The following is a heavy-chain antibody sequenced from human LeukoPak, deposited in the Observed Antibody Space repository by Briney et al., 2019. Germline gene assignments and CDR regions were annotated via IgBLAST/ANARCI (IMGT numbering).Heavy chain of an antibody. Sequence: ASVEVSCKASGGTFSSYAISWVRQAPGQGLEWMGGIIPIFGTANYAQKFQGRVTITADESTSTAYMELSSLRSEDTAVYYCARTSGRDGYKYAWGGSDFDYWGQGTLVTVSS. J-gene: IGHJ4*02. CDR1: GGTFSSYA. V-gene: IGHV1-69*13. D-gene: IGHD5-24*01. CDR3: ARTSGRDGYKYAWGGSDFDY. CDR2: IIPIFGTA.